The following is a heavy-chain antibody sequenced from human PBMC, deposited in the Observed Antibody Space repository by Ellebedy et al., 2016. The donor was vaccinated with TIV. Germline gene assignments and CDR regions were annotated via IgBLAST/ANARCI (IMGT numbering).Heavy chain of an antibody. J-gene: IGHJ5*02. D-gene: IGHD6-13*01. CDR3: AKDRSSSWLNWFDP. CDR1: GFTFSSYA. V-gene: IGHV3-23*01. CDR2: ISGSGGST. Sequence: GGSLRLSXAASGFTFSSYAMSWVRQAPGKGLEWVSAISGSGGSTYYADSVKGRFTISRDNSKNTLYLQMNSLRAEDTAVYYCAKDRSSSWLNWFDPWGQGTLVTVSS.